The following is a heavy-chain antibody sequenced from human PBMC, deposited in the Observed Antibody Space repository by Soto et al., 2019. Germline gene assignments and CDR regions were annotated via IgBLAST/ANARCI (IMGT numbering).Heavy chain of an antibody. V-gene: IGHV5-10-1*01. D-gene: IGHD6-13*01. CDR1: GYSFSSYW. CDR3: ARHRWIAAAGSHNDAFDI. J-gene: IGHJ3*02. CDR2: IDHSDSYT. Sequence: GESLKISCKGSGYSFSSYWSSWVRQMPGKGLEWMGRIDHSDSYTNYSPSFQGHVTISADKSISTAYLQWSSLKASDTAMYYCARHRWIAAAGSHNDAFDIWGQGTMVTVSS.